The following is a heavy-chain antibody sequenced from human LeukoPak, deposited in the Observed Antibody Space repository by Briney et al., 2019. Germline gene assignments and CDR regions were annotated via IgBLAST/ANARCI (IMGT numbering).Heavy chain of an antibody. D-gene: IGHD1-26*01. CDR2: IYDSGST. V-gene: IGHV4-4*07. CDR3: ARGRTPTTGDY. Sequence: PTETLSLPCTVSGDSISNHHWSWIRQPAGKGLEWLGRIYDSGSTNYNPSLKSRVTMSVDTSKNQYSLKLSSVTAAHTAVYYCARGRTPTTGDYWGQGTLVTVSS. J-gene: IGHJ4*02. CDR1: GDSISNHH.